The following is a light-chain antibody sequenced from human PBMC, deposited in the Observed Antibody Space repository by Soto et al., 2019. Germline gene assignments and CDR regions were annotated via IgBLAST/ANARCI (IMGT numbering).Light chain of an antibody. Sequence: IQMTQSPSTLSASVGDRVTITCRASQSISNWMAWYQQKPGKAPKLLIYDASSLEGGVPSRFSGSGSGTEFTLTISSLQPDDFATYYCQQYNSYSRAFGQGTKVEIK. CDR2: DAS. CDR1: QSISNW. V-gene: IGKV1-5*01. CDR3: QQYNSYSRA. J-gene: IGKJ1*01.